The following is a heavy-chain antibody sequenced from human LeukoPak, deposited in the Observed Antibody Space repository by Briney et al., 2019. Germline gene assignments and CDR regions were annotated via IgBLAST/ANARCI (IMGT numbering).Heavy chain of an antibody. CDR3: ARGRPHGNDY. CDR2: IASDGNST. CDR1: GFTFDDYA. J-gene: IGHJ4*02. V-gene: IGHV3-74*01. Sequence: PGGSLRLSCAASGFTFDDYAMHWVRQAPGKGLVWVSRIASDGNSTTYADSVKGRFSISRDNAKNTLYLQMNSLRVEDTAVYYCARGRPHGNDYWGQGTLVTVSS. D-gene: IGHD4-23*01.